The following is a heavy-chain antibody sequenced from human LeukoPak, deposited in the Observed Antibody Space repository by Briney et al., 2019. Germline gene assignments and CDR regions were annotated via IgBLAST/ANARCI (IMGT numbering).Heavy chain of an antibody. Sequence: GGSLRLSCAASGFTFSDYYMSWIRQAPGKGLEWVSYISSSGSTIYYADSVKGRFTISRDNAKNSLYLQMNSLRAEDTAVYYCARDSGSGKYYYYYYMDVWGKGTTVTISS. CDR3: ARDSGSGKYYYYYYMDV. CDR1: GFTFSDYY. D-gene: IGHD3-10*01. V-gene: IGHV3-11*04. J-gene: IGHJ6*03. CDR2: ISSSGSTI.